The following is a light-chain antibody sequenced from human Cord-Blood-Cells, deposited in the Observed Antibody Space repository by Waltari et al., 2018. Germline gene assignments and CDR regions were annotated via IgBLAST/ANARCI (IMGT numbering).Light chain of an antibody. Sequence: DIQMTQSPYSLSASVGDRVTITCQASQDIRNYLNWYQQKPGKAPKLLIYDASNLETGVPSRFSGSGSGTDFTFTISILQPEDIATYYCQQYDNLPFTFGPGTKVDIK. CDR2: DAS. CDR1: QDIRNY. J-gene: IGKJ3*01. CDR3: QQYDNLPFT. V-gene: IGKV1-33*01.